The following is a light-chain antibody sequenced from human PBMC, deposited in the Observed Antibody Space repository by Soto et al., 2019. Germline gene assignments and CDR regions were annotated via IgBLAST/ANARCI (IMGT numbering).Light chain of an antibody. V-gene: IGLV2-11*01. Sequence: QSVLTQPRSVSGSPGQSVTISCTGTSSDVGGYKYVSWYQQHPGKAPKRMIYDVSERPSGVPDRFSGSKSGNTASLTISGLHAEDEADYYCCSYAGSPYVFGTGNKATVL. CDR2: DVS. CDR1: SSDVGGYKY. J-gene: IGLJ1*01. CDR3: CSYAGSPYV.